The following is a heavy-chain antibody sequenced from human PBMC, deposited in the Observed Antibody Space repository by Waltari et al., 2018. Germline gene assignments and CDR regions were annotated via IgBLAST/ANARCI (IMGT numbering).Heavy chain of an antibody. CDR2: INHSGST. V-gene: IGHV4-34*01. D-gene: IGHD4-17*01. J-gene: IGHJ4*02. Sequence: QVQLQQWGAGLLKPSETLSLTCAVYGGSFSGYYWSWIRQPPGKGLEWIGEINHSGSTNYNPSLKSRVTISVDTSKNQFSLKLSSVTAADTAVYYCARHVRYGDELDYWGQGTLVTVSS. CDR3: ARHVRYGDELDY. CDR1: GGSFSGYY.